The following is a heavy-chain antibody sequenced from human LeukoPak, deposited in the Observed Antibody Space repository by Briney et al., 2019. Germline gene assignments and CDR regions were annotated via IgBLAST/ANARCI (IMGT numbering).Heavy chain of an antibody. D-gene: IGHD3-9*01. CDR3: ARSPVNYYDILTGYPFNWYFDL. CDR2: IYTSGST. V-gene: IGHV4-4*07. Sequence: SETLSLTCTVSGGSISSYYWSWIRQPAGKGLEWIGRIYTSGSTNYNPSLKSRVTMSVDTSKNQFSLKLSSVTAADTAVYYCARSPVNYYDILTGYPFNWYFDLWGRGTLVTVSS. J-gene: IGHJ2*01. CDR1: GGSISSYY.